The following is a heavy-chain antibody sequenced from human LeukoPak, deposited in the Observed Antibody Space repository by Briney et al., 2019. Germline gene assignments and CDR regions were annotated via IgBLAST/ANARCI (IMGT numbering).Heavy chain of an antibody. CDR2: IRYDGSNK. J-gene: IGHJ4*02. V-gene: IGHV3-30*02. Sequence: GGSQRLSCAASGFTFSSYGMHWVRQAPGNGLEWVAFIRYDGSNKYYADSVKGRFTISRDNSKNTLYLQMNSLRAEDTAVYYCAYSEAVAGFHFDSWGQGTLVTVSS. CDR1: GFTFSSYG. D-gene: IGHD6-19*01. CDR3: AYSEAVAGFHFDS.